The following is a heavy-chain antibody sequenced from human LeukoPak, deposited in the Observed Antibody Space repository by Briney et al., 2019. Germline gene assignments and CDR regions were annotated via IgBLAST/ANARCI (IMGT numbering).Heavy chain of an antibody. Sequence: PSETLSLTCTVSGGSISSGSYYWSWIRQPAGKGLEWIGRIYTSGSTNYNPSLKSRVTISVDTSKNQFSLKLSSVTAADTAVYYCARSTYYGFWSGSPPFDYWGQGTLVTVSS. D-gene: IGHD3-3*01. CDR1: GGSISSGSYY. V-gene: IGHV4-61*02. CDR2: IYTSGST. CDR3: ARSTYYGFWSGSPPFDY. J-gene: IGHJ4*02.